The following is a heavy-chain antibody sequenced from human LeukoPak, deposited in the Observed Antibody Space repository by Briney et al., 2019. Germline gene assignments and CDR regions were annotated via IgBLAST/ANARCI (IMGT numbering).Heavy chain of an antibody. D-gene: IGHD6-6*01. V-gene: IGHV4-34*01. Sequence: SETLSLTCAVYGGSFSGYYRSWIRQPPGKGLEWIGEINHSGSTNYNPSLKSRVTISVDTSKNQFSLKLSSVTAADTAVYYCARSPGYSSSLGYNWFDPWGQGTLVTVSS. J-gene: IGHJ5*02. CDR2: INHSGST. CDR1: GGSFSGYY. CDR3: ARSPGYSSSLGYNWFDP.